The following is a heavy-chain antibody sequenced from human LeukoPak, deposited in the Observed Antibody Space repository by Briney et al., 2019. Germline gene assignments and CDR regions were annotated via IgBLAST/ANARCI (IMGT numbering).Heavy chain of an antibody. D-gene: IGHD2-15*01. J-gene: IGHJ4*02. CDR3: ARPGWFHYYFDY. CDR2: INDSGST. V-gene: IGHV4-34*01. Sequence: SETLSLTCPVSGYSISSGYYWSWIRQPLGKGLEWIGEINDSGSTNYNPSLKSRVTISVDTSKNQFSLKLSSVTAADTAVYYCARPGWFHYYFDYWGQGTLVTVSS. CDR1: GYSISSGYY.